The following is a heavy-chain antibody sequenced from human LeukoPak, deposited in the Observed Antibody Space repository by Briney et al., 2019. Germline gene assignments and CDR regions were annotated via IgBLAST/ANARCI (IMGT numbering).Heavy chain of an antibody. D-gene: IGHD2-15*01. CDR2: IYSGGST. Sequence: PGGSLRLSCAASGFTVSSNYMSWVRQAPGKGLEWVSVIYSGGSTYYADSVKGRFTISRDNAKNSLYLQMNSLRAEDTAVYYCARDSDCSGGSCYSNYYYYGMDVWGQGTTVTVSS. J-gene: IGHJ6*02. V-gene: IGHV3-53*01. CDR1: GFTVSSNY. CDR3: ARDSDCSGGSCYSNYYYYGMDV.